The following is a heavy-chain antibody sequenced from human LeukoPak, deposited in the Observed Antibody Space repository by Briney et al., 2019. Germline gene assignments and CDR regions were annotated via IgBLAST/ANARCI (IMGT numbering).Heavy chain of an antibody. CDR3: ARGASGLTAEAFDY. Sequence: SETLSLTCTVSGGSISGYYWSWIRQPAGKGLEWIGRIYTGGSTNYNPSLKSRVAMSVDTSKNQFSLTLNSVTAADTAVYYCARGASGLTAEAFDYWGQGTLATVSS. D-gene: IGHD2-21*02. CDR2: IYTGGST. V-gene: IGHV4-4*07. J-gene: IGHJ4*02. CDR1: GGSISGYY.